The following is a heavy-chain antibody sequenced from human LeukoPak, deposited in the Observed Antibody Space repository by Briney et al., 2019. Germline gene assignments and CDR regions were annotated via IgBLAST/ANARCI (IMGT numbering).Heavy chain of an antibody. CDR3: AKGTRSSSWHWYDP. V-gene: IGHV3-11*01. CDR2: IDSSGDVI. J-gene: IGHJ5*02. CDR1: GFIFTDYW. D-gene: IGHD6-13*01. Sequence: PGGSLRLSCAASGFIFTDYWMNWVRQAPGKGLEWLSYIDSSGDVIYYADSVKGRFTISRDNAKNSLYLQMNSLRAEDTAVYYCAKGTRSSSWHWYDPRGQGTLVTVSS.